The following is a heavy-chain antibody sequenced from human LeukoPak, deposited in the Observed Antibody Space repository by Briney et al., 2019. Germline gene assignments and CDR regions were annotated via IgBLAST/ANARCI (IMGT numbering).Heavy chain of an antibody. Sequence: GGSLRLSCAASGFTFSSFWMNWVRQAPGRGLEWVANIKQDGSERNYVDSVKGRSTISRDNAKNSLFLQMNSLRVEDTAVYYCARGGTRGYSPVDYWGQGILVTVSS. J-gene: IGHJ4*02. CDR3: ARGGTRGYSPVDY. CDR1: GFTFSSFW. CDR2: IKQDGSER. D-gene: IGHD5-18*01. V-gene: IGHV3-7*03.